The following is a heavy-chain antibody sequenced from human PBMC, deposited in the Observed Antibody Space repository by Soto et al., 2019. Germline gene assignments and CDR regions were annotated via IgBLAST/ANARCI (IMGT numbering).Heavy chain of an antibody. Sequence: ASGKVACKASGYTFTSFSLHWVRQAPGQRPAGIGWVNAGNENKKYSQKFQGRATITRDTSASTAYMELSSLSSQDTAVYYCARGYSYGTLDYWGQGTLVTVSS. J-gene: IGHJ4*02. CDR3: ARGYSYGTLDY. CDR1: GYTFTSFS. D-gene: IGHD5-18*01. CDR2: VNAGNENK. V-gene: IGHV1-3*01.